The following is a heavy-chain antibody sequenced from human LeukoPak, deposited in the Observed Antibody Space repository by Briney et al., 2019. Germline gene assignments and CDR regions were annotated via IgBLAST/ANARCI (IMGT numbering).Heavy chain of an antibody. J-gene: IGHJ3*02. CDR3: ARQNRFTMVRGVIIESAFDI. V-gene: IGHV5-51*01. CDR1: GYSFTSYW. Sequence: GESLKISCKGSGYSFTSYWIGWVRQMPGKGLEWMGIIYPGDSDTRYSPSFQGQVTISADKSISTAYLQWSSLKASDTAMYYCARQNRFTMVRGVIIESAFDIWGQGTMVTVSS. D-gene: IGHD3-10*01. CDR2: IYPGDSDT.